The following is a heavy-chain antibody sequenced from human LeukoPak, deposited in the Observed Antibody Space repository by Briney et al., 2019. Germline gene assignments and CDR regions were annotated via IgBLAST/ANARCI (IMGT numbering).Heavy chain of an antibody. CDR3: AKDSSADDSSGYSYYFDY. V-gene: IGHV3-30*18. CDR1: GFTFSSYG. CDR2: ISFDATNK. J-gene: IGHJ4*02. D-gene: IGHD3-22*01. Sequence: GGSLRLSCAASGFTFSSYGMHWVRQAPGKGLERVAVISFDATNKYYADSVKGRFTISRDNSKNTLYLQMNSLRAEDTAVYYCAKDSSADDSSGYSYYFDYWGQGTLVTVPS.